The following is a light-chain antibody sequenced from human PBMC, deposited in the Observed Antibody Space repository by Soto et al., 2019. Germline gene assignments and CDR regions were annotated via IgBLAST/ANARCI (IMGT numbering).Light chain of an antibody. CDR1: QNIDGD. CDR3: QQRSIWPPWT. Sequence: EVMLTQSSATLSVSTGERVILSCRASQNIDGDLAWYQHKPGQAPRLLIYDASIRAAGVPARFSGSGSGTDFSLTISSLEPEDFAIYYCQQRSIWPPWTFGQGTKV. J-gene: IGKJ1*01. V-gene: IGKV3-11*01. CDR2: DAS.